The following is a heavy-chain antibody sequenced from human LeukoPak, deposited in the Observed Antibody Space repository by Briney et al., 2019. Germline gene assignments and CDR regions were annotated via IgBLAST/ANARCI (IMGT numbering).Heavy chain of an antibody. V-gene: IGHV1-24*01. D-gene: IGHD1-1*01. J-gene: IGHJ4*02. Sequence: EASVKVSCKVSGYTLSEFSMHWVRQAPGKGLEWMGGFDPEDGETIYAQKFQGRVSMTEDTSTDTAYMELRSLRSEDTAVYYCVASSPQNWKAHDYWGQGTLVTVSS. CDR1: GYTLSEFS. CDR2: FDPEDGET. CDR3: VASSPQNWKAHDY.